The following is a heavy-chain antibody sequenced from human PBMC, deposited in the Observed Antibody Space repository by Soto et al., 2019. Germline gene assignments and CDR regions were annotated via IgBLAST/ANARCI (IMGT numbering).Heavy chain of an antibody. CDR1: GYSFTSYW. J-gene: IGHJ6*02. D-gene: IGHD4-17*01. Sequence: PGEALKISCKGSGYSFTSYWIGWVRQMPGKGLEWMGIIYPGDSDTRYSPSFQGQVTISADKSISTAYLQWSSLKASDTAMYYCARHAGLRTYYYYGMDVWGQGTTVTVS. CDR2: IYPGDSDT. V-gene: IGHV5-51*01. CDR3: ARHAGLRTYYYYGMDV.